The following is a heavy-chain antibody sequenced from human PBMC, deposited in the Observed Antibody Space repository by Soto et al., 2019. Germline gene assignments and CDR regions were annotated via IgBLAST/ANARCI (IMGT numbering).Heavy chain of an antibody. Sequence: XGSLIITSAASGFNFSSYRMSLVRQAQGKGLEWVSAISGSGGSTYYADSVKGRFTISRDNSKNTLYLQMNSLRAEDTAVYYCAKGALRYGGGDCFNSDYWSQGTRVTVYS. CDR1: GFNFSSYR. D-gene: IGHD2-21*02. V-gene: IGHV3-23*01. CDR2: ISGSGGST. J-gene: IGHJ4*02. CDR3: AKGALRYGGGDCFNSDY.